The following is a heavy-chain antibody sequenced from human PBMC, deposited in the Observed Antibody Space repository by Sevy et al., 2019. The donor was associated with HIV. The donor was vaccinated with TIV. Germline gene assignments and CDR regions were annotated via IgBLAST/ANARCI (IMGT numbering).Heavy chain of an antibody. V-gene: IGHV1-18*01. Sequence: ASVKVSCKASGYTFTSYGISWVRQAPGQGLEWMGWISAYNGNTNYAQKLQGRVTMTTDTSTSTAYVELRSLRSADTAIDYCARDLGGYGGNSIDYWGQGTLVTVSS. J-gene: IGHJ4*02. CDR1: GYTFTSYG. D-gene: IGHD2-21*02. CDR2: ISAYNGNT. CDR3: ARDLGGYGGNSIDY.